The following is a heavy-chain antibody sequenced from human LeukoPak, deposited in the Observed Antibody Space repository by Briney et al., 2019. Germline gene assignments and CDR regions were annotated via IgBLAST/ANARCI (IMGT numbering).Heavy chain of an antibody. J-gene: IGHJ4*02. V-gene: IGHV3-21*01. CDR2: ISSYSSYI. CDR1: GFIFSSYS. Sequence: PGGSLRLSCAASGFIFSSYSMNWVRQAPGKGLEWVPSISSYSSYIYYADSVKGRFTISRDNAKNSLYLQMNSLRAEDTSVYYCARDSPSFSYWGQGTLVTVSS. CDR3: ARDSPSFSY. D-gene: IGHD3-16*01.